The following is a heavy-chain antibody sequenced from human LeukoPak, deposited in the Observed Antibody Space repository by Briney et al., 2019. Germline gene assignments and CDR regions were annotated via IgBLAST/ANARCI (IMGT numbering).Heavy chain of an antibody. V-gene: IGHV3-7*01. D-gene: IGHD3-10*01. CDR3: ARVNYYGSGSYYRYYYYYGMDV. CDR1: VFTSSSNW. J-gene: IGHJ6*02. CDR2: IKQEGNVK. Sequence: GGALRHSCAASVFTSSSNWMSWVRQGPGEGLEWVANIKQEGNVKYYVDSVKGRFTISRDNANNSLYLQINGLRAEDTAVYYCARVNYYGSGSYYRYYYYYGMDVWGQGTTVTVSS.